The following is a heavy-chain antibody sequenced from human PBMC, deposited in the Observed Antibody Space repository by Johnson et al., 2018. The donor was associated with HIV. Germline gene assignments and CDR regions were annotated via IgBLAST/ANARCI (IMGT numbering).Heavy chain of an antibody. CDR3: ARGIGDEYAFDV. V-gene: IGHV3-66*01. Sequence: VQLVESGGGLVQPGGSLRLSCAASGFSVSDNYVSWVRQAPGKGLEWVSVIYATNNKYYGDSVKGRFILSRDNSKNTLYLQMNSLRVEDTALYYCARGIGDEYAFDVWGQGTMVTVSS. CDR2: IYATNNK. D-gene: IGHD2-21*01. CDR1: GFSVSDNY. J-gene: IGHJ3*01.